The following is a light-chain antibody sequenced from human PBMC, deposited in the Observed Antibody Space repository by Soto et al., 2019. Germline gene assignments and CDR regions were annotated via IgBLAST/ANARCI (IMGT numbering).Light chain of an antibody. J-gene: IGLJ1*01. CDR2: DVS. CDR3: SSYTSSSTDV. Sequence: QXALTQPASVSGSPLQSITISCTGTSSDVGGYNYVSWYQQHPGKAPKLMIYDVSNRPSGVSNRFSGSKSGNTASLTISGLQAEDEADYYCSSYTSSSTDVFGTGTKVTVL. V-gene: IGLV2-14*01. CDR1: SSDVGGYNY.